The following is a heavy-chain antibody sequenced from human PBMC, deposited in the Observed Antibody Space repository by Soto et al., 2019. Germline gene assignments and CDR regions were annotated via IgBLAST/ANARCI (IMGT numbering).Heavy chain of an antibody. J-gene: IGHJ6*02. CDR1: GYTFTNYW. Sequence: GESLKISCRGSGYTFTNYWIGWVRQMPGKGLEWMGIIYPGDSDTKYNPSSQGQVTISADKSITTTYLQWSSLKASDTAIYYCAASIFYYGMDVWGQGTTVTVSS. V-gene: IGHV5-51*01. CDR2: IYPGDSDT. CDR3: AASIFYYGMDV.